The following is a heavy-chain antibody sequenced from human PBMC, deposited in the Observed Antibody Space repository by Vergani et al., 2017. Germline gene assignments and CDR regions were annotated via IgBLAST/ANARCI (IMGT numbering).Heavy chain of an antibody. CDR1: GFTFSSYA. Sequence: QVQLVESGGGVVQPGRSLRLSCAASGFTFSSYAMHWVRQAPGKGLEWVAVISYDGNNKYYADSVKGRFTISRDNSKNTLYLQMNSLRAEDTAVYYCAREAGSSHILFVEYYGMDVWGQGTTVTVSS. CDR3: AREAGSSHILFVEYYGMDV. CDR2: ISYDGNNK. D-gene: IGHD6-13*01. J-gene: IGHJ6*02. V-gene: IGHV3-30*01.